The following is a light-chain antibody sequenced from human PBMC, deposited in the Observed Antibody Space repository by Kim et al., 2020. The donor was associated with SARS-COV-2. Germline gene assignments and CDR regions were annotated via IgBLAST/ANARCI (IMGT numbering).Light chain of an antibody. CDR3: QQYGASSLT. CDR2: DAS. Sequence: EIVLTQSPSTLSLSPGERATLSCRASQSVSNSRLAWYQQKPGQALRLLIYDASSRATGITDRFSGSGSGTDFTLTISRLEPEDFAVYYCQQYGASSLTFGGGTKVDIK. CDR1: QSVSNSR. J-gene: IGKJ4*01. V-gene: IGKV3-20*01.